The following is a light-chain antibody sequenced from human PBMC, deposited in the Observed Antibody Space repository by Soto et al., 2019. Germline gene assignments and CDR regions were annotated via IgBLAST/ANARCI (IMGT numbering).Light chain of an antibody. CDR3: AAWDDSLNGHYV. Sequence: QSVLTQPPSASGTPGQRVTISCSGSSSNIGRNTVNWYQQLPGTAPKLLIYSNNQRPSGVPDRFSGSKSGTSASLAISGLQSEDEADYYCAAWDDSLNGHYVFGTGTKLTVL. J-gene: IGLJ1*01. CDR1: SSNIGRNT. V-gene: IGLV1-44*01. CDR2: SNN.